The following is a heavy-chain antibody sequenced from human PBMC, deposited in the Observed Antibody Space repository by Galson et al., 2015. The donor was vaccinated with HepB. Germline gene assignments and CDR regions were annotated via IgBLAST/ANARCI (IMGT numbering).Heavy chain of an antibody. Sequence: SLRLSCAASGFTFTTYDFHWVRQVTGKGLEWVSALGTCDDAYYSDSVKGRFTISRENAKNSLYLQMNSLTAGDTAVYYCVREGPNWNFDLWGRGTLVTVSS. V-gene: IGHV3-13*04. CDR1: GFTFTTYD. CDR2: LGTCDDA. CDR3: VREGPNWNFDL. J-gene: IGHJ2*01.